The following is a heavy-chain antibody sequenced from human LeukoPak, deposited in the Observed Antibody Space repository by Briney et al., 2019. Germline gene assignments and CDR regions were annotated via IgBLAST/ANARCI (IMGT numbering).Heavy chain of an antibody. CDR2: IIPIFGTA. Sequence: SVKVSCKASGYTFTGYFMHWVRQATGQGLEWMGWIIPIFGTANYAQKFQGRVTITADKSTSTAYMELSSLRSEDTAVYYCASAITMVRGVINPNLDYWGQGTLVTVSS. CDR3: ASAITMVRGVINPNLDY. J-gene: IGHJ4*02. D-gene: IGHD3-10*01. CDR1: GYTFTGYF. V-gene: IGHV1-69*06.